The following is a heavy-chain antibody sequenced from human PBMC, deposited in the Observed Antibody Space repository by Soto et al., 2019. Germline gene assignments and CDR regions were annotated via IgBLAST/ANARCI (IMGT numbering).Heavy chain of an antibody. CDR1: GGTFSSYA. J-gene: IGHJ6*02. CDR3: AREGPRIAAAGQYYYGMDV. D-gene: IGHD6-13*01. V-gene: IGHV1-69*01. Sequence: QVQLVQSGAEVKKPGSSVKVSCKASGGTFSSYAISWVRQAPGQGLEWMGGIIPIFGTANYAQKFQGRVTITADEPTSTAYMELSSLRSEDTAVYYCAREGPRIAAAGQYYYGMDVWGQGTTVTVSS. CDR2: IIPIFGTA.